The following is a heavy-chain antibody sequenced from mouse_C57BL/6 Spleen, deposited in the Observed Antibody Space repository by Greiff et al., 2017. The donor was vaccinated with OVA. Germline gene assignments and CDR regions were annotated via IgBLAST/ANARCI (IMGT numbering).Heavy chain of an antibody. CDR3: TRREDYYYGSRYYFDY. CDR2: IYPGNSDT. D-gene: IGHD1-1*01. J-gene: IGHJ2*01. Sequence: VQLQQSGTVLARPGASVKMSCKTSGYTFTSYWMHWVKQRPGQGLEWIGAIYPGNSDTSYNQKFKGKAKLTAVTSASTAYMELSSLTNEDSAVYYCTRREDYYYGSRYYFDYWGKGTTLTVSS. CDR1: GYTFTSYW. V-gene: IGHV1-5*01.